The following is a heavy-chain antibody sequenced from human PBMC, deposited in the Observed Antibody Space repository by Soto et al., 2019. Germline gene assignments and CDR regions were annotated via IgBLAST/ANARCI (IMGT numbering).Heavy chain of an antibody. CDR3: AKEDGWFGELHHKYYFDY. Sequence: PGGSLRLSCAASGFTFSSYGMHWVRQAPGKGLEWVAVISYDGSNKYYADSVKGRFTISRDNSKNTLYLQMNSLRAEDTAVYYCAKEDGWFGELHHKYYFDYWGQGTLVTVSS. V-gene: IGHV3-30*18. J-gene: IGHJ4*02. CDR1: GFTFSSYG. CDR2: ISYDGSNK. D-gene: IGHD3-10*01.